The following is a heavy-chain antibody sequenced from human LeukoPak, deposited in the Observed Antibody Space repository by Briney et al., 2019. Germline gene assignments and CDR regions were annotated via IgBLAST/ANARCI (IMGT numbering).Heavy chain of an antibody. J-gene: IGHJ4*02. D-gene: IGHD2-2*01. V-gene: IGHV4-34*01. CDR1: GGSFSGYY. Sequence: SEILSLTCAVYGGSFSGYYWSWIRQPPGKGLEWIGEINHSGSTNYNPSLKSRVTISVDTSKNQFSLKLSSVTAADTAVYYCARGGRLYCSSTSCYPFDYWGQGTLVTVSS. CDR3: ARGGRLYCSSTSCYPFDY. CDR2: INHSGST.